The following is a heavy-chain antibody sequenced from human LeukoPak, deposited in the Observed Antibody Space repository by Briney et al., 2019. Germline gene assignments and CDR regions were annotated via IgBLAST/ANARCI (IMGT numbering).Heavy chain of an antibody. Sequence: GGSLRLSCAASGFTFSSYAMHWVRQAPGKGLEWVAVISYDGSNKYYADSVKGRFTISRDNSKNTLYLQMNSLRAEDTAVYYCARALTGTTLWGQGTLVTVSS. J-gene: IGHJ4*02. D-gene: IGHD1-7*01. V-gene: IGHV3-30*01. CDR2: ISYDGSNK. CDR1: GFTFSSYA. CDR3: ARALTGTTL.